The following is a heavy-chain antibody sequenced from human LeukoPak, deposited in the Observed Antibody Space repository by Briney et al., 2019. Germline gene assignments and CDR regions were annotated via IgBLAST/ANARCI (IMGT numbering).Heavy chain of an antibody. CDR3: ARRRDSGSLQHFDY. D-gene: IGHD1-26*01. V-gene: IGHV3-11*01. CDR1: GFTFSDYY. Sequence: GGSLRLSCAASGFTFSDYYMSWIRQAPGKGLEWVSYISSSGTTIYYADSVKGRFTISRDNAKNSLYLQMNSLRAEDTAVYYCARRRDSGSLQHFDYWGQGTLVTVSP. CDR2: ISSSGTTI. J-gene: IGHJ4*02.